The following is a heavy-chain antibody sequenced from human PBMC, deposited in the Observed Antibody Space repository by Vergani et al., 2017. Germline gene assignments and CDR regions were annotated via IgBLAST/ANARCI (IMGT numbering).Heavy chain of an antibody. J-gene: IGHJ6*03. D-gene: IGHD2-2*01. CDR2: IRSKANSYAT. CDR3: TRLPDIVVVPAATKYYYYMDV. Sequence: EVQLVESGGGLVQPGGSLKLSCAASGFTFSGSAMNWVRQASGKGLEWVGRIRSKANSYATAYAASVKGRFTISRDDSKNTAYLQMNSLKTEDTAVYYCTRLPDIVVVPAATKYYYYMDVWGKGTTVTVSS. CDR1: GFTFSGSA. V-gene: IGHV3-73*02.